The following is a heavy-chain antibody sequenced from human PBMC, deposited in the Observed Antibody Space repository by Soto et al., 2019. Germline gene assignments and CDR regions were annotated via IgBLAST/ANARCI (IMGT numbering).Heavy chain of an antibody. Sequence: GGSLRLSCAVSGFTFSDYYMSWIRQAPGKGLEWVSYISSRGSSIYYADSVKGRFTISRDNAKNSLYLQMNGLRAEDTAVYYCARGYYDFWSGYYISPYGMDVWGQGTTVTV. CDR3: ARGYYDFWSGYYISPYGMDV. J-gene: IGHJ6*02. CDR2: ISSRGSSI. V-gene: IGHV3-11*01. CDR1: GFTFSDYY. D-gene: IGHD3-3*01.